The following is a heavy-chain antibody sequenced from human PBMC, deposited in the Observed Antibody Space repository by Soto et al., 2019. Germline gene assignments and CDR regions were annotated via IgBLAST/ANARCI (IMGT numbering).Heavy chain of an antibody. V-gene: IGHV3-23*01. CDR1: GVTFCSYS. CDR3: ARDGIGGTVFRGYLDY. Sequence: PGWSLRLSCAASGVTFCSYSMSGVRKAPGKGLEWVSAISGSGGSTYYADSVKGRFTISRDNSKNTLYLQMNTLGAEDTAVYYCARDGIGGTVFRGYLDYWGRGTVVTVSS. J-gene: IGHJ4*02. CDR2: ISGSGGST. D-gene: IGHD1-7*01.